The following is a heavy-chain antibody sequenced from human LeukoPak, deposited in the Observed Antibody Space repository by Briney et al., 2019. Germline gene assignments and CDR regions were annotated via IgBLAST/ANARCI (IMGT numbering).Heavy chain of an antibody. CDR2: IYYSGNT. V-gene: IGHV4-39*01. D-gene: IGHD3/OR15-3a*01. Sequence: PSETLSLTCAVSGGSISSSNSYWGWIRQPPGKGLEWIGSIYYSGNTYYNASLKSQVSISIDTSKNQFSLRLTSVTAADTAVYYCARQTGSGLFTLPGGQGTLVTVSS. CDR3: ARQTGSGLFTLP. J-gene: IGHJ4*02. CDR1: GGSISSSNSY.